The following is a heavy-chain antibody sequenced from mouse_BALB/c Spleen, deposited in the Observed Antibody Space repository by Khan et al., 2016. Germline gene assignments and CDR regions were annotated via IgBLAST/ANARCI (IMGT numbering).Heavy chain of an antibody. CDR1: GFTFRNFG. CDR2: ISSHSSTI. Sequence: VALVASGGGLVQPGGSRQLSCAAYGFTFRNFGMHWVRQAPEKGLEWVAYISSHSSTIYYADTLQGRFTISMENPENTLYLQMTKLKSEDTAMYYCIRERGDDAWFAYWGQGTLVTVSA. J-gene: IGHJ3*01. CDR3: IRERGDDAWFAY. V-gene: IGHV5-17*02. D-gene: IGHD2-2*01.